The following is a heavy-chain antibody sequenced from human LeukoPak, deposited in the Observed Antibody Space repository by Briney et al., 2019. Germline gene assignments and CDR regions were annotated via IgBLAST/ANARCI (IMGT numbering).Heavy chain of an antibody. CDR3: ARDRGVSGFDY. Sequence: PSETLSLTCTVSGGSIISTIYYWGWIRQSPGKGLDWIGSISYSGSSFCKPSLKSRVTIAVDTSKNQFSLRLSPVTAADTAFYYCARDRGVSGFDYWGQGTLVTVSS. V-gene: IGHV4-39*07. D-gene: IGHD6-13*01. CDR1: GGSIISTIYY. CDR2: ISYSGSS. J-gene: IGHJ4*02.